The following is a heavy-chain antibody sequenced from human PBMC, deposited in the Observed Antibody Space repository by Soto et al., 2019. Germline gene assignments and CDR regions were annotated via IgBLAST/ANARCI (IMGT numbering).Heavy chain of an antibody. CDR2: IRSKAYGGTT. CDR3: TREGLTADAAAGKPDYYYYGMDV. V-gene: IGHV3-49*04. CDR1: GFTFGDYA. Sequence: GGSLRLSCTASGFTFGDYAMRWVRQAPGKGLEWVGVIRSKAYGGTTEYAASVKGRFTISRDDSKSIAYLQMNSLKTEDTAVYYCTREGLTADAAAGKPDYYYYGMDVWGQGTTVTVSS. J-gene: IGHJ6*02. D-gene: IGHD6-13*01.